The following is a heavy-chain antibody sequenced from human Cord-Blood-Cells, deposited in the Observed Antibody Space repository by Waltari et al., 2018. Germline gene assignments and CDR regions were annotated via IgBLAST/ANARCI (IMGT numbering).Heavy chain of an antibody. V-gene: IGHV4-59*01. CDR2: IYYSGST. CDR3: ARAEYDFWSGYLDY. Sequence: QVQLQESGPGLVKPSETLSLTCTVSGGSISSYYWSWIRQPPGKGLEWIGYIYYSGSTNYNPSLKSRFTISVDTSKNQFSLKLSSVTAADTAVYYCARAEYDFWSGYLDYWGQGTLVTVSS. J-gene: IGHJ4*02. CDR1: GGSISSYY. D-gene: IGHD3-3*01.